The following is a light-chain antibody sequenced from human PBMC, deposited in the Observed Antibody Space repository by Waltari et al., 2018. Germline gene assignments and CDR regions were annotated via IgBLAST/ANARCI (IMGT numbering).Light chain of an antibody. CDR1: SSDVGGYDY. CDR2: DVT. Sequence: QSALTQPRSVSGSPGQSVTISCTGTSSDVGGYDYVSWYQHHPGKSPKLMICDVTKRPPGVPDRLSGSKSGNTASLTISGLQAEDEADYYCCSYAGSYTHVIFGGGTKLTVL. V-gene: IGLV2-11*01. CDR3: CSYAGSYTHVI. J-gene: IGLJ2*01.